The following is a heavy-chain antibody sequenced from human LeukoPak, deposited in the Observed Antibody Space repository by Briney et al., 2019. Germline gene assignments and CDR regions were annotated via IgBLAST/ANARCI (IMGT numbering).Heavy chain of an antibody. V-gene: IGHV5-51*01. CDR3: ARHGRSNYGIDY. J-gene: IGHJ4*02. CDR2: IYPGDSDT. Sequence: GESLKISRKGSGHSFNNYWIGWGRQMPGKGLEWMGIIYPGDSDTRYSPSFQGQVTISADKSIGTAYLQWSSLKASDTAMYYCARHGRSNYGIDYWGQGTLVTVSS. CDR1: GHSFNNYW. D-gene: IGHD3-10*01.